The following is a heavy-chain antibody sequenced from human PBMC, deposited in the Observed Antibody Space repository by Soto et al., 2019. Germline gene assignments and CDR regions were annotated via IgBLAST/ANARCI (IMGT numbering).Heavy chain of an antibody. V-gene: IGHV4-39*01. D-gene: IGHD5-18*01. CDR2: IYYSGST. CDR3: ARSPPGTAMVIVAY. J-gene: IGHJ4*02. Sequence: QLQLQESGPGLVKPSETLSLTCTVSGGSISSSSYYWGWIRQPPGKGLEWIGSIYYSGSTYYNPSPTSRVPIXVXTXENQFSLKLSSVPAADTAVYYCARSPPGTAMVIVAYWGQGTLVTVSS. CDR1: GGSISSSSYY.